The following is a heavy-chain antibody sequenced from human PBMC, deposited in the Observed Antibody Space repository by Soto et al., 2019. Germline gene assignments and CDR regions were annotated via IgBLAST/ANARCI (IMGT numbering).Heavy chain of an antibody. CDR3: AKVVSSSCYGSFDS. V-gene: IGHV3-23*01. CDR1: GFTFNNFA. J-gene: IGHJ4*02. CDR2: ISGGDTTT. D-gene: IGHD2-2*01. Sequence: GGSLRLSCAASGFTFNNFAMTWVRQAPGKGLEWVSVISGGDTTTYYADSVKGRFIISRDNSRSTLFLEMNGLRVADTAVYYCAKVVSSSCYGSFDSWGQGTPVTVSS.